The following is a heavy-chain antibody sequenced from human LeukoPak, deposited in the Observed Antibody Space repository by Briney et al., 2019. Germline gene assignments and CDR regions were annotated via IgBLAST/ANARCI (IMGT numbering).Heavy chain of an antibody. CDR2: ISGSGGST. J-gene: IGHJ4*02. Sequence: GGTLRLSCAASGFTFSSYGMSWVRRAPGKGLEWVSSISGSGGSTYYADSVKGRFTISRDNSKNTLYLQMNSLRAEDTAVYYCAKEGYYYGSGSYYSPAAGFDYWGQGTLVTVSS. CDR3: AKEGYYYGSGSYYSPAAGFDY. CDR1: GFTFSSYG. V-gene: IGHV3-23*01. D-gene: IGHD3-10*01.